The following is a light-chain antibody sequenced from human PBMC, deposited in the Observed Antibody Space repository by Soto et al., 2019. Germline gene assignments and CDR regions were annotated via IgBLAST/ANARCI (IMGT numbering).Light chain of an antibody. CDR3: TSYISNSTPYV. J-gene: IGLJ1*01. Sequence: TQPSSVSGCPWEGITIFRTGSRGDVSSYHFVSWYQQHPGKAPKLMIYEATNRPSGVSHRFSGSKSGNTASLTISGLQAEDEADYYCTSYISNSTPYVFGTGTKVTVL. V-gene: IGLV2-14*01. CDR1: RGDVSSYHF. CDR2: EAT.